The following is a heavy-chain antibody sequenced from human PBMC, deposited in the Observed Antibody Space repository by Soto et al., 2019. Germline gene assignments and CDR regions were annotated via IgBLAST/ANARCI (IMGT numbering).Heavy chain of an antibody. J-gene: IGHJ6*02. CDR1: GGSISSEYYH. CDR2: IHYSGSV. Sequence: SETLSLTCTVSGGSISSEYYHWTWIRQAPGKGLGWIGYIHYSGSVHYNPSLQSRLTMSVDTSKNLFSLKLSSVTAADTAVYFCAREDDGGDRDYYGLDVWGQGTTVTVSS. CDR3: AREDDGGDRDYYGLDV. V-gene: IGHV4-30-4*01. D-gene: IGHD2-21*02.